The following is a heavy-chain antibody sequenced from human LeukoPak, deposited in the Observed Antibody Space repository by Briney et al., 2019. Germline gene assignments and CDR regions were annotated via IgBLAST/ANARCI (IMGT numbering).Heavy chain of an antibody. CDR3: AKGVPDY. Sequence: GGSLRLSCAASGFTFSSYGMHWVLQAPGKGLEWVAVISYDGSNKYYADSVKGRFTISRDNSKNTLYLQMNSLRAEDTAVYYCAKGVPDYWGQGTLVTVSS. D-gene: IGHD3-10*01. V-gene: IGHV3-30*18. CDR2: ISYDGSNK. J-gene: IGHJ4*02. CDR1: GFTFSSYG.